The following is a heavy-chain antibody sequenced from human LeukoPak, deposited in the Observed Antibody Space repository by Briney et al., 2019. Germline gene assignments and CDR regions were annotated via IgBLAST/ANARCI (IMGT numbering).Heavy chain of an antibody. CDR1: GGSISSGGYY. CDR2: IYYSGST. V-gene: IGHV4-31*11. Sequence: SQTLSLTCADSGGSISSGGYYWSWIRQHPGKGLEWIGCIYYSGSTYYNPSLKSRVTISVDTTKTQFSLNLSSVTAADTAVYNCARDSGDWFDHWGQGTLVTVSS. CDR3: ARDSGDWFDH. J-gene: IGHJ5*02.